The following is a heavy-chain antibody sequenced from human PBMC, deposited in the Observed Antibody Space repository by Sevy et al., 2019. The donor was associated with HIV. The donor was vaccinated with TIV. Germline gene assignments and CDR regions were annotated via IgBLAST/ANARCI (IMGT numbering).Heavy chain of an antibody. Sequence: ASVKVSCKASGYTFTSYGISWVRQAPGQGLEWMGWISAYNGNTNYAQKLQGRVTMTTDTSTSTAYMELRSLRSDDTAVHYCAGGDEFLWFGEFDYWGQGTLVTVSS. V-gene: IGHV1-18*01. CDR2: ISAYNGNT. CDR3: AGGDEFLWFGEFDY. CDR1: GYTFTSYG. J-gene: IGHJ4*02. D-gene: IGHD3-10*01.